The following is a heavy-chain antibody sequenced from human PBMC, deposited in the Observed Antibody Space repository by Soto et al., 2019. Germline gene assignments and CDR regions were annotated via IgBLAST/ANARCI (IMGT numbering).Heavy chain of an antibody. CDR3: ARDLNSSGWYGGFWFDP. CDR2: ISAYNGNT. V-gene: IGHV1-18*01. Sequence: ASVKVSCKASGYTFTSYGISWVRQASGQGLEWMGWISAYNGNTNYAQKLQGRVTMTTDTSTSTAYMELRSLRSDDTAVYYCARDLNSSGWYGGFWFDPWGQGTLVTVSS. CDR1: GYTFTSYG. D-gene: IGHD6-19*01. J-gene: IGHJ5*02.